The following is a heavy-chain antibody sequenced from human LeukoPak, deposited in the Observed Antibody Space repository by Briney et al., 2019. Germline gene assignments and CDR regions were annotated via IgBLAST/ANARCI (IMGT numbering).Heavy chain of an antibody. Sequence: ASVKVSCKASGYTFTSYGISWVRQAPGQGLEWMGWISAYNGNTSYAQKFQGRVTMTRDMSTSTVYMELSSLRSEDTAVYYCARDHHGYSYGYVGYFDYWGQGTLVTVSS. CDR2: ISAYNGNT. J-gene: IGHJ4*02. CDR1: GYTFTSYG. V-gene: IGHV1-18*01. CDR3: ARDHHGYSYGYVGYFDY. D-gene: IGHD5-18*01.